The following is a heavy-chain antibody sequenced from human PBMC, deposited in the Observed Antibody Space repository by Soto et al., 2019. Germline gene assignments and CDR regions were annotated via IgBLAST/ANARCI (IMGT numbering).Heavy chain of an antibody. CDR2: IYPGDSDT. CDR1: GYSFTSYW. J-gene: IGHJ6*02. V-gene: IGHV5-51*01. CDR3: ARSYRERSGWYPTEQRDYYGMDV. D-gene: IGHD6-19*01. Sequence: GESLKISCKGSGYSFTSYWIGWVRQMPGKGLEWMGIIYPGDSDTRYSPSFQGQVTISADKSISTAYLQWSSLKASDTAMYYCARSYRERSGWYPTEQRDYYGMDVWGQGTTVTVSS.